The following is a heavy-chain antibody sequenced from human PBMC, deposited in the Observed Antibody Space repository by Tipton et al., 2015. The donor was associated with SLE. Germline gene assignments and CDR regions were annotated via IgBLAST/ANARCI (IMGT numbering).Heavy chain of an antibody. V-gene: IGHV3-7*01. CDR1: GFTFSSYA. CDR2: IKQDGSEK. J-gene: IGHJ4*02. Sequence: GSLRLSCAASGFTFSSYAMSWVRQAPGKGLEWVANIKQDGSEKYYVDSVKGRFTISRDNAKNSLYLQMNSLRAEDTAVYYCARDESGYGGNYYWGQGTLVTVSS. CDR3: ARDESGYGGNYY. D-gene: IGHD4-23*01.